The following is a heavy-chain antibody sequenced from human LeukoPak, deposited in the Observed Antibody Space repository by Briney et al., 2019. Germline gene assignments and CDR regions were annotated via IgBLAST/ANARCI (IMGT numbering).Heavy chain of an antibody. CDR3: AKVPYSGTYHDYFFDS. D-gene: IGHD1-26*01. CDR2: FWYDETKK. V-gene: IGHV3-33*06. J-gene: IGHJ4*02. Sequence: PGGALRLSCSGSGFNFCSFRMHWVRQAPGKGPGWVGLFWYDETKKYYGESVRGRFTISRDNSKNTLHLQMSSLRVEDTAIYYCAKVPYSGTYHDYFFDSWGQGTLVNVSS. CDR1: GFNFCSFR.